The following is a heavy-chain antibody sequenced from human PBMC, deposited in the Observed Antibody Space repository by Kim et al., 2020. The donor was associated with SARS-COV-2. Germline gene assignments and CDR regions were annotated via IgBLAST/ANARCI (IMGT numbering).Heavy chain of an antibody. CDR3: AKDRRPVTSAYYYYYYMDV. V-gene: IGHV3-30*02. J-gene: IGHJ6*03. D-gene: IGHD4-4*01. Sequence: GRFAISRDNSKNTLYLQMTSLRAEDTAVYYCAKDRRPVTSAYYYYYYMDVWGKGTTVTVSS.